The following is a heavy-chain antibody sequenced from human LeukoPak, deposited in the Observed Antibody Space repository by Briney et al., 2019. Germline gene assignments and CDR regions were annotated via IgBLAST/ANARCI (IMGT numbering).Heavy chain of an antibody. CDR3: ARAPESSWRNDY. CDR1: GYTFTSYG. CDR2: ISAYNGNT. Sequence: ASVKVSCKASGYTFTSYGISWVRQAPGQGLEWMGWISAYNGNTIYAQKLQGRVTMTTDTSTSTAYMELRRLRSDDTAVYYCARAPESSWRNDYWGQGTLVTVSS. J-gene: IGHJ4*02. V-gene: IGHV1-18*01. D-gene: IGHD3-3*01.